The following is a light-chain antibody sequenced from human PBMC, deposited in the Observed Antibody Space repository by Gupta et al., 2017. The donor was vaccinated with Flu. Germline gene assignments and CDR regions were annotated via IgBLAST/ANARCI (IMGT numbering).Light chain of an antibody. V-gene: IGKV1-5*03. CDR1: QSIDYW. Sequence: DRFTITCRASQSIDYWLAWYQQKPGKAPQLLYYKASTLEGVVPSRCSGSGSGTEFTLTSSGLQPDDCATYYCQQYNNWLNTFGPGTKLE. CDR2: KAS. J-gene: IGKJ2*01. CDR3: QQYNNWLNT.